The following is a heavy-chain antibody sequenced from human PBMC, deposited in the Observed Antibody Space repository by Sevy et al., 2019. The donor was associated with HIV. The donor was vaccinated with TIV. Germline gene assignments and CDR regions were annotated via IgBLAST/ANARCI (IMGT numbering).Heavy chain of an antibody. CDR1: GYTFTSYG. J-gene: IGHJ4*02. CDR2: ISAYNGNT. V-gene: IGHV1-18*01. D-gene: IGHD6-19*01. Sequence: ASLKVSCKASGYTFTSYGISWVRQAPGQGLEWMGWISAYNGNTNYAQKLQGRVTMTTDTSTSTAYMELRSLRSDDTAVYYCARYNGIAVAGPFDYWGQGTLVTVSS. CDR3: ARYNGIAVAGPFDY.